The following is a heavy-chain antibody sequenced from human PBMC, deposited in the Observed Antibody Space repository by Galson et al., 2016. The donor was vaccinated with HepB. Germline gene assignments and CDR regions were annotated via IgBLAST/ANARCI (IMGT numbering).Heavy chain of an antibody. D-gene: IGHD3-22*01. CDR2: ITGSGVSS. CDR3: AKDGGTWGYYYGDWNLDL. J-gene: IGHJ2*01. CDR1: GFTFRAST. V-gene: IGHV3-23*01. Sequence: SLRLSCAASGFTFRASTMTWVRQAPGKGLEWVSTITGSGVSSYYADSVKGRFTISRDNSKNNVYLQMNSLRADDTAVYYCAKDGGTWGYYYGDWNLDLWGRGTLVTVSS.